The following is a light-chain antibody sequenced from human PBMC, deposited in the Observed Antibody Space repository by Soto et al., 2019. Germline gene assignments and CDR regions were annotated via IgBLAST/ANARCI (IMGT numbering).Light chain of an antibody. Sequence: QSVLTQPRSVSGSPGQSVTVSCTGTSSDVGGYNYVSWYQEQPGKAPKLMISDVSKRPSGVPDRFSGSKSGNTASLTISGLQAEDEADYYCCSYAGSYSYVFGTGTKVTVL. V-gene: IGLV2-11*01. CDR2: DVS. CDR3: CSYAGSYSYV. J-gene: IGLJ1*01. CDR1: SSDVGGYNY.